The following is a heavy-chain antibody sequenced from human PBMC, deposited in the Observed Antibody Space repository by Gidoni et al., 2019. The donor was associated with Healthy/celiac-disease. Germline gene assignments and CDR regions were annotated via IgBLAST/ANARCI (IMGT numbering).Heavy chain of an antibody. CDR3: ARHPLRRLVRFGVWYFDL. CDR1: GGSISSSSYY. J-gene: IGHJ2*01. CDR2: IYYSGST. D-gene: IGHD6-6*01. Sequence: QLQLQESGPGLVKPSETLSLPCTVSGGSISSSSYYWGWIRQPPGKGLEWIGRIYYSGSTYYNPSLKSRVTISVDTSKNQFSLKLSSVTAADTAVYYCARHPLRRLVRFGVWYFDLWGRGTLVTVSS. V-gene: IGHV4-39*01.